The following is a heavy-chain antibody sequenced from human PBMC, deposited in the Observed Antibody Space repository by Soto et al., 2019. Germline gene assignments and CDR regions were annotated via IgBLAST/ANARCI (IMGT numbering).Heavy chain of an antibody. CDR1: GYSFACYW. Sequence: GESVRISMKGSGYSFACYWITWVRQNPGKGLELMGRIDPSDSQTYYSPSGRGHVTISATKSITTVFLQWSSLRASDTAMYYCARQIYDSDTGPNFQYYFDSWGQGTPVTGSS. V-gene: IGHV5-10-1*01. CDR3: ARQIYDSDTGPNFQYYFDS. CDR2: IDPSDSQT. J-gene: IGHJ4*02. D-gene: IGHD3-22*01.